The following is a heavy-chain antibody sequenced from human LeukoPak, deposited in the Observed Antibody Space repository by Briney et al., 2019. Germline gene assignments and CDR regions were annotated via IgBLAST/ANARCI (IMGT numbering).Heavy chain of an antibody. V-gene: IGHV3-53*01. D-gene: IGHD5-24*01. Sequence: PGGSLRLSCTVSGFTVSSNSMSWVRQAPGKGLEWVSFIYSDNTHYSDSVKGRFTISRDNSKNTLYLQMNSLRADDTAVYYCARDDAWLQYGNWGQGTLVTVSS. CDR2: IYSDNT. J-gene: IGHJ4*02. CDR3: ARDDAWLQYGN. CDR1: GFTVSSNS.